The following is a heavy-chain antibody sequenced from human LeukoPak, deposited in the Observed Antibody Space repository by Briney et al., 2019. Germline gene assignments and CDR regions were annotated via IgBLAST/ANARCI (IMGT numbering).Heavy chain of an antibody. CDR3: ARDSHDYGGNSIRNFDY. Sequence: ASVKVSCKASGYTFTSYGISWVRQAPGQGLEWMGWISAYNGNTNYAQKLQGRVTMTRDMSTSTVYMELSSLRSEDTAVYYCARDSHDYGGNSIRNFDYWGQGTLVTVSS. V-gene: IGHV1-18*01. J-gene: IGHJ4*02. CDR1: GYTFTSYG. D-gene: IGHD4-23*01. CDR2: ISAYNGNT.